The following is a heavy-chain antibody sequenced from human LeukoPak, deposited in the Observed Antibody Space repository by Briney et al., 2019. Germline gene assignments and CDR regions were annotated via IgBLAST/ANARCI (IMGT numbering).Heavy chain of an antibody. CDR3: ARFYANEWELPH. J-gene: IGHJ4*02. CDR2: ISYDGSNK. D-gene: IGHD1-26*01. CDR1: GFTFSSYG. Sequence: PGGSLRLSCAASGFTFSSYGMHWVRQAPGKGLEWVAVISYDGSNKYYADSVKGRFTISRDNSKNTLYLQMNSLRAEDTAVYYCARFYANEWELPHWGQGTLVTVSS. V-gene: IGHV3-30*19.